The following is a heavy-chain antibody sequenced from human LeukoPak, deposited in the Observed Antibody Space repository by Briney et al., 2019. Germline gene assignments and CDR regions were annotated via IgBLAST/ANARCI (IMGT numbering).Heavy chain of an antibody. D-gene: IGHD1-26*01. V-gene: IGHV1-46*01. Sequence: ASVKVSCKASGYTFPSYFMHWVRQAPGQGLEWMGIINPTGGSTTYAQKFQGRVTMTRDTSTSTVYMELSSLRSEDTAVYYCARAGGSYANHFDYWGQGTLVTVSS. CDR1: GYTFPSYF. CDR3: ARAGGSYANHFDY. J-gene: IGHJ4*02. CDR2: INPTGGST.